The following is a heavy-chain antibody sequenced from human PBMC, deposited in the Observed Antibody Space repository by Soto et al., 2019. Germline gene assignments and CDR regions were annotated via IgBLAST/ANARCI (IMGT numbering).Heavy chain of an antibody. Sequence: GESLKISCKGSGYSFTSYWISWVRQMPGKGLERMGRIDPSDSYTNYSPSFQGHVTISADKSISTAYLQWSSLKASDTAMYYCARYGSGSYYLDYYYYGMDVWGQGTTVTVSS. D-gene: IGHD3-10*01. CDR1: GYSFTSYW. CDR3: ARYGSGSYYLDYYYYGMDV. V-gene: IGHV5-10-1*01. CDR2: IDPSDSYT. J-gene: IGHJ6*02.